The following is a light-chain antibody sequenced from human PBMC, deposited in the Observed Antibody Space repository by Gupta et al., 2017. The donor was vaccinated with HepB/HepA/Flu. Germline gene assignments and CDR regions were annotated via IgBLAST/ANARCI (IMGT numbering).Light chain of an antibody. V-gene: IGKV3-11*01. CDR3: QQGSNWPLT. CDR2: DTS. CDR1: QSVSSY. J-gene: IGKJ5*01. Sequence: EIVLTQSPATLSLSPGERATLSCRASQSVSSYLAWYQQKPGQAPRLLVYDTSNRATGIPARFSGSGSGTDFTLTIIILEPEDFATYYCQQGSNWPLTFGQGTRMEIK.